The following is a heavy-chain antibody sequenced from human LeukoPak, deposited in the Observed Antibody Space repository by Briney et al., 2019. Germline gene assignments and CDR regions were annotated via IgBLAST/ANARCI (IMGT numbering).Heavy chain of an antibody. CDR2: ISYSGTT. CDR3: ARGLSVGRGVNXLYYFDY. J-gene: IGHJ4*02. Sequence: SETLSLTCTVSGGSISSSNYFWGWVRQPPGKGLEWIGTISYSGTTHDNPSLKSRVIISVDTSKKQFSLRLSSVTAADTAAYYCARGLSVGRGVNXLYYFDYWGQGPLVTVSS. D-gene: IGHD3-10*01. V-gene: IGHV4-39*07. CDR1: GGSISSSNYF.